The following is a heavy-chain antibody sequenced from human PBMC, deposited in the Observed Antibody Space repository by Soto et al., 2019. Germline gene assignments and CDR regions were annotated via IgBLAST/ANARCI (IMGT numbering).Heavy chain of an antibody. V-gene: IGHV3-30-3*01. Sequence: PGGSLRLSCAASGFTFSSYAMHWVRQAPGKGLEWVAVISNDGSNKYYADSVKGRFTISRDNSKNTLYLQMNSLRAADKTGYYCARAMGATTDYYYGMDFWGQGTTVTVSS. CDR3: ARAMGATTDYYYGMDF. J-gene: IGHJ6*02. CDR2: ISNDGSNK. D-gene: IGHD1-26*01. CDR1: GFTFSSYA.